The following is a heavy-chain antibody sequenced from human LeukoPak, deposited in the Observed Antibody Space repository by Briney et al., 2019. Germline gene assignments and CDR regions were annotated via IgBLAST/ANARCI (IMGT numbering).Heavy chain of an antibody. CDR2: MNPNSGGT. V-gene: IGHV1-2*02. CDR1: GYTFTSYD. CDR3: ARVIAAPDDAFDI. Sequence: ASVKVSCKASGYTFTSYDINWVRQATGQGLEWMGWMNPNSGGTNYAQKFQGRVTMTRDTSISTAYMELSRLRSDDTAVYYCARVIAAPDDAFDIWGQGTMVTVSS. D-gene: IGHD6-6*01. J-gene: IGHJ3*02.